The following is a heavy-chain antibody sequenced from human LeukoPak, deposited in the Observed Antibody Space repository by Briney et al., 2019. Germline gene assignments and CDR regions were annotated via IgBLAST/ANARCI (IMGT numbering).Heavy chain of an antibody. Sequence: ASVKVSCKASGYTFTIYGISWVRQAPGQGLEWMGWISAYNGNANYAQKLQGRVTMTTDTSTSTAYMELRSLRSDDTAVYYCARKTPRYYYDSSGLDYWGQGTLVTVSS. CDR1: GYTFTIYG. CDR2: ISAYNGNA. J-gene: IGHJ4*02. D-gene: IGHD3-22*01. V-gene: IGHV1-18*01. CDR3: ARKTPRYYYDSSGLDY.